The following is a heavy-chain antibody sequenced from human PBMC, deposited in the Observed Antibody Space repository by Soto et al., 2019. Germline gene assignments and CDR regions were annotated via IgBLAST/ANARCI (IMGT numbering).Heavy chain of an antibody. Sequence: QLHLVQSGAVVKKPGASVTVSCSASGYPVTAYYMHWVRQAPGRGLEWMGGINPATGAAKYTQTFQGRVTMTRDTSTSTVSMELSGLTSEDTAVFYCERGGGVGVAGSAAFEMWGQGTLVTVSS. CDR3: ERGGGVGVAGSAAFEM. D-gene: IGHD3-3*01. CDR1: GYPVTAYY. J-gene: IGHJ3*02. CDR2: INPATGAA. V-gene: IGHV1-2*02.